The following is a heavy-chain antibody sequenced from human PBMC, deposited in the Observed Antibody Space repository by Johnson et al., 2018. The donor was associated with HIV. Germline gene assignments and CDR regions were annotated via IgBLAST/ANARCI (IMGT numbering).Heavy chain of an antibody. J-gene: IGHJ3*01. CDR2: IRYDGTNQ. CDR1: GFTFSSYG. CDR3: AKIGQWRERLDAFDV. D-gene: IGHD6-19*01. Sequence: QMLLVESGGGVVQPGGSLRLSCAASGFTFSSYGMHWVRQAPGKGLEWAAFIRYDGTNQSYADSMIGRFTISRDNSKNTLYLQMSSLRPEDTAVYYCAKIGQWRERLDAFDVWGQGTMVTVSS. V-gene: IGHV3-30*02.